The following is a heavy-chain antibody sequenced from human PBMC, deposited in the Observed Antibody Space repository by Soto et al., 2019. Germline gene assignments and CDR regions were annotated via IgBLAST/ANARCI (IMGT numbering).Heavy chain of an antibody. CDR2: IYYSGST. CDR3: ARDPYNWNDGYFDL. Sequence: QVQLQESGPGLVKPSQTLSLTCTVSGGSISSGGYYWSWIRQHPGKGLEWIGYIYYSGSTYYNPSLKSRVTISVDTSKNQFSLKLRSVTAADTAVYYCARDPYNWNDGYFDLWGRGTLVTVSS. J-gene: IGHJ2*01. V-gene: IGHV4-31*03. CDR1: GGSISSGGYY. D-gene: IGHD1-1*01.